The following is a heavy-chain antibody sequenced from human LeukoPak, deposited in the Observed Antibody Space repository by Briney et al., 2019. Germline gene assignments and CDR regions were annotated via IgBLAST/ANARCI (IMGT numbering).Heavy chain of an antibody. CDR2: INPNSGGT. J-gene: IGHJ4*02. Sequence: GASVKVSCKASGYTFTGYYMHWVRQAPGQGLEWMGWINPNSGGTNYAQKFQGRVTMTRDTSISTAYMELSRLRSDDAAVYYCAFIGRYCSSTSRSFDYWGQGTLVTVSS. CDR3: AFIGRYCSSTSRSFDY. V-gene: IGHV1-2*02. D-gene: IGHD2-2*01. CDR1: GYTFTGYY.